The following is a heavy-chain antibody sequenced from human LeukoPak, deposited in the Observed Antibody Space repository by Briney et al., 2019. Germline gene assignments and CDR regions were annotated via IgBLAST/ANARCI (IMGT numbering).Heavy chain of an antibody. V-gene: IGHV1-69*04. CDR3: ARGRKLGLDAFDI. D-gene: IGHD1-7*01. CDR2: IIPILGIA. CDR1: GGTFSSYA. J-gene: IGHJ3*02. Sequence: GASVKVSCKASGGTFSSYAISWVRQAPGQGLEWMGRIIPILGIANYAQKFQGRVTITADKSTSTAYMELSSLRSEDTAVYYCARGRKLGLDAFDIWGQGTMVTVSS.